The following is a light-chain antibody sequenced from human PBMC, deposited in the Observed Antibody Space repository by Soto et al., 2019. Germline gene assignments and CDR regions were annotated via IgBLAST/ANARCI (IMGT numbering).Light chain of an antibody. J-gene: IGLJ2*01. CDR3: QSYDTKSVI. V-gene: IGLV6-57*02. CDR1: GGTVASNY. CDR2: ADN. Sequence: NFMLTQPHSVSESPGKTVTISCTGSGGTVASNYVQWYQQRPGSAPTAVIYADNERPSGVPDRFSGSIDRSSNSASLTISGLKPEDEADYYCQSYDTKSVIFGGGTKLTV.